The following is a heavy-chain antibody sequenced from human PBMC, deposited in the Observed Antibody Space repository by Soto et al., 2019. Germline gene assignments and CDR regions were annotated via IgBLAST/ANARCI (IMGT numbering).Heavy chain of an antibody. D-gene: IGHD4-4*01. V-gene: IGHV4-31*03. J-gene: IGHJ6*02. Sequence: SETLSLTCTVSGGSISSGGYYWSWIRQHPGKGLEWIGYIYYSGSTYYNPSLKSRVTISVDTSKNQFSLKLSSVTAADTAVYYCARDDGRGSNSGGGRGMDVWGQGTTVTVSS. CDR1: GGSISSGGYY. CDR3: ARDDGRGSNSGGGRGMDV. CDR2: IYYSGST.